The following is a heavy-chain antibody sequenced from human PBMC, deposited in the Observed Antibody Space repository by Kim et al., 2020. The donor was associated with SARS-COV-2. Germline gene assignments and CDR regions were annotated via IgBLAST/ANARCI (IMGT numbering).Heavy chain of an antibody. CDR2: GET. CDR3: ATVSLRFFY. V-gene: IGHV1-24*01. Sequence: GETIYAQKFQGRVTMTEDTSTDTAYMELSSLRSEDTAVYYCATVSLRFFYWGQGTLVTVSS. J-gene: IGHJ4*02.